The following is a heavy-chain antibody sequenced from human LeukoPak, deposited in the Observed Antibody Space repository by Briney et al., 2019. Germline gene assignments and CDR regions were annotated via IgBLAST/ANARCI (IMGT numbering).Heavy chain of an antibody. CDR3: ARVSSVWIKDYYYYMDV. Sequence: SETLSLTCTVSGGSISSSTNYWGWIRQPPGKGLEWIGNIYYSGSAYSSLKSRVTMSVDTSRNQFSLKLSSVTAADTAVYYCARVSSVWIKDYYYYMDVWGKGTTVTVSS. CDR1: GGSISSSTNY. CDR2: IYYSGSA. D-gene: IGHD5-12*01. V-gene: IGHV4-39*07. J-gene: IGHJ6*03.